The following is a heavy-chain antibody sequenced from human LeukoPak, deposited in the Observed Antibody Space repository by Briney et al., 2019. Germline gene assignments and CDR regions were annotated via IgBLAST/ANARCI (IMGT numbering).Heavy chain of an antibody. CDR2: VSAYNGNT. CDR3: ARGQPSGNYYYGMDV. V-gene: IGHV1-18*01. Sequence: ASVKVSCKASGYTFTSYGISWVRQAPGQGLEWTGWVSAYNGNTNYAQKLQGRVTMTTDTSTSTAYMELRSLRSDDTAVYYCARGQPSGNYYYGMDVWGQGTTVTVSS. J-gene: IGHJ6*02. CDR1: GYTFTSYG.